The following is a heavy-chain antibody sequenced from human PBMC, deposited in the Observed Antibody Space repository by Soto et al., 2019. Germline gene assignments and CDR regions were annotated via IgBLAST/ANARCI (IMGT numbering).Heavy chain of an antibody. Sequence: SVKVSCKGSGGTFSSYAIRWVRQAPGQGLEWMGGIIPIFGTANYAQKFQGRVTITADESTSTAYMELSSLRSEDTAVYYCAREPNESYYFDYCGQGTLVTVSS. CDR2: IIPIFGTA. CDR1: GGTFSSYA. J-gene: IGHJ4*02. D-gene: IGHD5-18*01. V-gene: IGHV1-69*13. CDR3: AREPNESYYFDY.